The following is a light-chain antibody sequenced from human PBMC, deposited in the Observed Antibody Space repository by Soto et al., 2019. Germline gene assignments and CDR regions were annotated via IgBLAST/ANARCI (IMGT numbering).Light chain of an antibody. J-gene: IGLJ3*02. V-gene: IGLV2-14*01. CDR2: EVN. CDR1: SNDIGDYNF. CDR3: SSYTSTDTLV. Sequence: QSALTQPASVSGSPGQSITISCTGTSNDIGDYNFVSWYQHHPGKAPKLMIFEVNNRPSGVSLRFSGSKSGNTASLTISGLQAEDEADYYCSSYTSTDTLVFGGGTKLTVL.